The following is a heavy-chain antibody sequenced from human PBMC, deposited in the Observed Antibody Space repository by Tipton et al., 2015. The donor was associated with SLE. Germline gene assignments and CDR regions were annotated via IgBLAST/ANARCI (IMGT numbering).Heavy chain of an antibody. CDR2: IYYSGST. D-gene: IGHD2-2*01. J-gene: IGHJ4*02. V-gene: IGHV4-39*07. CDR1: GGSISSSSYY. CDR3: ARVWCSSTSFPFGY. Sequence: TLSLTCTVSGGSISSSSYYWGWIRQPPGKGLEWIGSIYYSGSTYYNPSLKSRVTISVDTSKNQFSLKLSSVTAADTAVYYCARVWCSSTSFPFGYWGQGTLVTVSS.